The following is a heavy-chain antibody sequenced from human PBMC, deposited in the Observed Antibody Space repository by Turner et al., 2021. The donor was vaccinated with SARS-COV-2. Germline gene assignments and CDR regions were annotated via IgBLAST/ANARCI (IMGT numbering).Heavy chain of an antibody. CDR3: ARDGGDPPRYVKH. J-gene: IGHJ1*01. CDR1: GGSISSSSYY. CDR2: IYYSGST. Sequence: QLHLQESGPGLVKPSETLSLTCTVSGGSISSSSYYWGWIRQPPGKGLEWIGSIYYSGSTYYNTSLKSRVTISVDTSKNQFSLKLSSVTAADTAVYYCARDGGDPPRYVKHWGQGTLVTVSS. D-gene: IGHD2-21*02. V-gene: IGHV4-39*02.